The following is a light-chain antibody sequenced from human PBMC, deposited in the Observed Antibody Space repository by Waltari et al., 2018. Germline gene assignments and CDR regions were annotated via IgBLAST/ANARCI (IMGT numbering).Light chain of an antibody. CDR1: RSVANTY. J-gene: IGKJ2*01. V-gene: IGKV3-20*01. CDR3: QQFGGSPMYT. CDR2: ATS. Sequence: SASRSVANTYLVWYQQKFGQAPRLLIYATSSRATDIPERFTGSGSGTDFTLTIDMLEPGDSAVYYCQQFGGSPMYTFGQGTKLEV.